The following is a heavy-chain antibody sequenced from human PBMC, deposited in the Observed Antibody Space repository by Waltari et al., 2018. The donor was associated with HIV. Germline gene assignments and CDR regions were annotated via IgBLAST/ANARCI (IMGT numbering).Heavy chain of an antibody. D-gene: IGHD2-2*02. J-gene: IGHJ5*01. V-gene: IGHV4-38-2*02. CDR3: VRSVRLGCSSDSCYNWFDS. CDR2: IHHSGTT. Sequence: QAQLQESVPGLVSASENLSLNCTVSIDSINNGHYWGWIRQSPEMGLEWIGSIHHSGTTFYSPSLKTRVTMSIDVSNNEFSLELTSLIAADTAMYYCVRSVRLGCSSDSCYNWFDSWGQGTQVIVSS. CDR1: IDSINNGHY.